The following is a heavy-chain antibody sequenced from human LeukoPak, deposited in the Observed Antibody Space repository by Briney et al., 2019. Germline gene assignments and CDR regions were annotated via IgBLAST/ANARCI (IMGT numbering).Heavy chain of an antibody. J-gene: IGHJ4*02. CDR1: GFTFSSYW. CDR2: IKQDGSVK. V-gene: IGHV3-7*01. Sequence: GGSLRLSCGASGFTFSSYWMTWVRQAPGKGLEWVANIKQDGSVKNYVDSVKGRFTISRDNAKNSLYLQMNSLRADDTGVYYCARGPHKEATSYWGQGTLVTVSS. CDR3: ARGPHKEATSY. D-gene: IGHD5-12*01.